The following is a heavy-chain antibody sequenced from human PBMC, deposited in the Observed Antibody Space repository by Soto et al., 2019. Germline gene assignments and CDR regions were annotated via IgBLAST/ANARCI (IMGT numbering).Heavy chain of an antibody. D-gene: IGHD3-22*01. CDR1: GNTLNTDT. CDR2: IIPVIGVG. Sequence: QVQLVQSGAEVKKPGSSVKVSCKPSGNTLNTDTITWLRQAPGQGLEWMGRIIPVIGVGTYAQKFQDRVTITADYSTTTVYMEVTSLTSEDTATYYCAIGRTGSNGYYWAWGQGTQVTVS. J-gene: IGHJ5*02. V-gene: IGHV1-69*02. CDR3: AIGRTGSNGYYWA.